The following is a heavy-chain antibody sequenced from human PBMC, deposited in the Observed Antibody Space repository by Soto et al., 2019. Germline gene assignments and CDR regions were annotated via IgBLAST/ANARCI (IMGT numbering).Heavy chain of an antibody. J-gene: IGHJ4*02. D-gene: IGHD3-9*01. Sequence: GGSLRLSCAASGFTFSSYAMSWVRQAPGKGLEWVSVITGSGGSTYYADSVKGRFTISRDNSKNTLYLQMNSLRAEDTAVYYCAKDGRYYDILTGYYSSGYYFDYWGQGTLVTVS. CDR2: ITGSGGST. V-gene: IGHV3-23*01. CDR1: GFTFSSYA. CDR3: AKDGRYYDILTGYYSSGYYFDY.